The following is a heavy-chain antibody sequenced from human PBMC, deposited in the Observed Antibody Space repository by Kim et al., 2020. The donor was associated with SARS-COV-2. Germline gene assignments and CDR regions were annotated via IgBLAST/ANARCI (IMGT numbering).Heavy chain of an antibody. D-gene: IGHD6-13*01. J-gene: IGHJ6*02. CDR2: TYYRSKWYN. CDR1: GDRVSSNSAA. V-gene: IGHV6-1*01. Sequence: SQTLSLTCAISGDRVSSNSAAWNWIRQSPSRGLEWLGRTYYRSKWYNDYAVSVKSRITINPDTSKNQFSLQLNSVTPEDTAVYYCARQFFKAAAGTGVRTNYYYGMDVWGQGTTVTVSS. CDR3: ARQFFKAAAGTGVRTNYYYGMDV.